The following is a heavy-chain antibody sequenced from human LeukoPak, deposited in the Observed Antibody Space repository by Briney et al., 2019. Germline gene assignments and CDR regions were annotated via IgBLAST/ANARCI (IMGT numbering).Heavy chain of an antibody. V-gene: IGHV4-34*01. CDR2: INHSGST. J-gene: IGHJ4*02. Sequence: PSETLSLTCAVYGGSFSGYYWSWIRQPPGKGLEWIGEINHSGSTNYNPSLKSRVTISVDTSKNQFSLKLSSVTAADTAVYYCARTTTVTGADYWGQGTLVTVSS. CDR3: ARTTTVTGADY. D-gene: IGHD4-17*01. CDR1: GGSFSGYY.